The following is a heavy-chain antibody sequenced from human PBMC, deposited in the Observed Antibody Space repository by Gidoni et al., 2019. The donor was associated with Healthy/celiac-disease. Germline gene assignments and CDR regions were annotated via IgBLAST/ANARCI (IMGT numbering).Heavy chain of an antibody. J-gene: IGHJ4*02. Sequence: EVQLLESGGGLVQPGGSLRLSCAASGFTFSSYAMSWVRQAPGKGLEWVAAISGSGGSTYYADSVKGRFTISRDNSKNTLYLQMNSLRAEETAVYYCAKGDMVRGEKNDYWGQGTLVTVSS. CDR2: ISGSGGST. CDR3: AKGDMVRGEKNDY. V-gene: IGHV3-23*01. D-gene: IGHD3-10*01. CDR1: GFTFSSYA.